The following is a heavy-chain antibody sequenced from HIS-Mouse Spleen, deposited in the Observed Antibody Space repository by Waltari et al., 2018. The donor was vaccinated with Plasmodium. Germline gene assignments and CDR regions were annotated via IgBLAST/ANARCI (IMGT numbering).Heavy chain of an antibody. J-gene: IGHJ4*02. D-gene: IGHD3-10*01. V-gene: IGHV4-34*01. CDR3: ASSGSGSYYY. CDR2: INHSGST. Sequence: QVQLQQWGAGLLKPSETLSLTCAVYGGSFSGSYCRWIRMHPGKGLEWMGEINHSGSTNYNPSLKSRVTISVDTSKNQFSLKLSSVTAADTAVYYCASSGSGSYYYWGQGTLVTVSS. CDR1: GGSFSGSY.